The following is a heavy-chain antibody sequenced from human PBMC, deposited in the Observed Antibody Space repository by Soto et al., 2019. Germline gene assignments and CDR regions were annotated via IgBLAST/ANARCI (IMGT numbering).Heavy chain of an antibody. V-gene: IGHV4-4*02. Sequence: QVLLQESGPGLVKPSGTLSLTCAVSSGSISSSNWWSWVRQPPGKGLEWIGEIYHSGTTNYNPSLKTRVTTSVDKSKNQSSLKLSTVTAAETAVYYCASLIAVANYWGHGTLVTVSS. CDR3: ASLIAVANY. J-gene: IGHJ4*01. D-gene: IGHD6-19*01. CDR1: SGSISSSNW. CDR2: IYHSGTT.